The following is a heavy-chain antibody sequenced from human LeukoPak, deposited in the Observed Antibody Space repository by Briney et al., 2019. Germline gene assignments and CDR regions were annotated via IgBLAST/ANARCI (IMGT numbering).Heavy chain of an antibody. CDR2: IYYSGST. CDR3: ARAALQLWLHPDY. J-gene: IGHJ4*02. V-gene: IGHV4-30-4*08. Sequence: SQTLSLTCTVSGGSISNGDYYWSWIRQPPGKGLEWIGYIYYSGSTYYNPSLKSRVTISVDTSKNQFSLKLSSVTAADTAVYYCARAALQLWLHPDYWGQGTLVTVSS. D-gene: IGHD5-18*01. CDR1: GGSISNGDYY.